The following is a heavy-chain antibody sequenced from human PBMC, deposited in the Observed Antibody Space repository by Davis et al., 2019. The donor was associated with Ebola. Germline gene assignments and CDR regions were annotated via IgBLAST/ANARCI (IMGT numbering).Heavy chain of an antibody. CDR1: GLSSTSQW. CDR3: VRLNSKDINSDY. Sequence: PGGSLRLSCAASGLSSTSQWMSWVRQAPGKGLEGVANIKNDGSEKYYADSVKGRFTISRDNTKNSLFLQMNSLRAEDTAVYYCVRLNSKDINSDYWGQGTLVTVSS. D-gene: IGHD4-11*01. J-gene: IGHJ4*02. CDR2: IKNDGSEK. V-gene: IGHV3-7*03.